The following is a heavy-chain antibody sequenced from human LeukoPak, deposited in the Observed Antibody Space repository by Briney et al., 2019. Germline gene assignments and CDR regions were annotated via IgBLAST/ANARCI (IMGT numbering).Heavy chain of an antibody. J-gene: IGHJ6*03. V-gene: IGHV4-30-4*01. CDR1: GGSISSGDYY. CDR3: ARGATGTTGYYYYYYMDV. D-gene: IGHD1-7*01. CDR2: IYYSGST. Sequence: PSETLSLTCTVSGGSISSGDYYWSWIRQPPGKGLEWIGYIYYSGSTYYNPSLKSRVTISIDTSKNQFSLKLSSVTAADTAVYYCARGATGTTGYYYYYYMDVRGKGTTVTVSS.